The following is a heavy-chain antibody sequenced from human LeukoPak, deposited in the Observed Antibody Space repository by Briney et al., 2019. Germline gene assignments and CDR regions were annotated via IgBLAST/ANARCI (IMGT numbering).Heavy chain of an antibody. D-gene: IGHD3-10*01. Sequence: ASVKVSCKASGYTFTGHYMYWMRQAPGQGLEWMGWINPNSGDTSYAEKFQGRVTMTRDTSINTAYMELSSLRSDDTAIYYCAREARADGGSGTYSRENDYWGQGTLVTVSS. CDR1: GYTFTGHY. J-gene: IGHJ4*02. V-gene: IGHV1-2*02. CDR3: AREARADGGSGTYSRENDY. CDR2: INPNSGDT.